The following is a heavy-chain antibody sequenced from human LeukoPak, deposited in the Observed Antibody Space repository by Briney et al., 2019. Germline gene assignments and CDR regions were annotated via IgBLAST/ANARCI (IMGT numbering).Heavy chain of an antibody. CDR2: IYYSGST. D-gene: IGHD6-13*01. V-gene: IGHV4-59*01. J-gene: IGHJ6*03. Sequence: SETLSLPCTVSGGSISSYYWSWIRQPPGKGLEWIGYIYYSGSTNYNPSLKSRVTILVDTSKNQFSLKLSSVTAADTAVYYCARDRWAAAGYYYYYMDVWGKGTTVTVSS. CDR1: GGSISSYY. CDR3: ARDRWAAAGYYYYYMDV.